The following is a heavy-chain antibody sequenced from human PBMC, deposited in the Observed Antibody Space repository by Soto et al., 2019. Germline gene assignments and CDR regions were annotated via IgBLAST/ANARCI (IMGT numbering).Heavy chain of an antibody. Sequence: EVQLLESGGGLVQPGGSLRLSCAASGFTFSSNAMSWVRQAPGKGLEWVSGISGSGGSTYYADSVKGRFTISRDNSKNTLQLQMNGLRGDDTAVYYCAKEAVYGGSSWDFWGQGTLVTVSS. D-gene: IGHD6-6*01. CDR2: ISGSGGST. CDR3: AKEAVYGGSSWDF. V-gene: IGHV3-23*01. J-gene: IGHJ4*02. CDR1: GFTFSSNA.